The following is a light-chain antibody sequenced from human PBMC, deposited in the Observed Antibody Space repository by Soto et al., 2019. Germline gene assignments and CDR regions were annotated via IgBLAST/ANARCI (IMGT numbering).Light chain of an antibody. CDR1: SSNIGSNY. J-gene: IGLJ3*02. CDR3: AAWDDILSGWV. V-gene: IGLV1-47*01. Sequence: QSVLTQPPSASGTPGQRVTISCSGSSSNIGSNYVYWYQQLPGTAPKLLIYRNNQRPSGVPDRFSGSKSGTSASLAISGLRSEDEADYHCAAWDDILSGWVFGGGTKLTVL. CDR2: RNN.